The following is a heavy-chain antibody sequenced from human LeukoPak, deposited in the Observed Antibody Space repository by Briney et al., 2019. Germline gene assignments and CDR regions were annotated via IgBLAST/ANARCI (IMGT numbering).Heavy chain of an antibody. CDR2: IRYDGSNK. J-gene: IGHJ6*03. CDR3: AKKGFRTPLYYYMDV. V-gene: IGHV3-30*02. Sequence: PGGSLGLSCAASGFTFSSYGMHWVRQTPGKGLEWVAFIRYDGSNKYYADSVKGRFTISRDNSKNTLYLQMNSLRAEDTAVYYCAKKGFRTPLYYYMDVWGKGTTVTVSS. CDR1: GFTFSSYG.